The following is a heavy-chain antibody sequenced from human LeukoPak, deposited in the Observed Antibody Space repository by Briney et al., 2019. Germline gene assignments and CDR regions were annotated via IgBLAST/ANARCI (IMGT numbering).Heavy chain of an antibody. Sequence: GGSRRLSCAASGFTFDDYAMHWVRQAPGKGLEWVSLISWDGGSTYYADSVKGRFTISRDNSKNTLYLQMNSLRAEDTAVYYCAKSTTVTTGMYYWGQGTLVTVSS. D-gene: IGHD4-17*01. CDR3: AKSTTVTTGMYY. V-gene: IGHV3-43D*04. CDR1: GFTFDDYA. J-gene: IGHJ4*02. CDR2: ISWDGGST.